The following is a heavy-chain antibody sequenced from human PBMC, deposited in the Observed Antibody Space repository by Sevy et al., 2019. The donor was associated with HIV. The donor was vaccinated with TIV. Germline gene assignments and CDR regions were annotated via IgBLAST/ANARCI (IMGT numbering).Heavy chain of an antibody. CDR2: ISYDGGNK. J-gene: IGHJ3*02. V-gene: IGHV3-30*18. CDR1: GFTFSKYG. CDR3: AKPGKFSGSYLDAFDI. D-gene: IGHD1-26*01. Sequence: GESLKISCAASGFTFSKYGMHWVRQAPGKGLEWVAVISYDGGNKYYADSVKGRFTISKDNFKNTLYLQMNSLIAEDTAIYYCAKPGKFSGSYLDAFDIWGQGTKVTVSS.